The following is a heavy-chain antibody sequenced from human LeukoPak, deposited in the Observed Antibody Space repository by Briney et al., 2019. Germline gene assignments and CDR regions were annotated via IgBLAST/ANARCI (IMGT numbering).Heavy chain of an antibody. CDR3: AKSDYYDSSGHPSSLEY. Sequence: GGPLRLSCAASGFPFSSYAMSWVRQAPGKGLEWVSAVSGSGGTTYYADSVKGRFTISRDNSKNTLYLQMNSLRAEDTALYYCAKSDYYDSSGHPSSLEYWGQGTLVTVSS. CDR1: GFPFSSYA. J-gene: IGHJ4*02. CDR2: VSGSGGTT. D-gene: IGHD3-22*01. V-gene: IGHV3-23*01.